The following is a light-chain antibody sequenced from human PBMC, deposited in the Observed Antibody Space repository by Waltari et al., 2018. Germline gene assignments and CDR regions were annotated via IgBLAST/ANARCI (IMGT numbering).Light chain of an antibody. CDR3: SSYTRSTTLLV. V-gene: IGLV2-14*03. J-gene: IGLJ1*01. CDR1: SSDVGTYKY. Sequence: QSALTQPASVSGSPGQSITISCIGTSSDVGTYKYVSWYQRHPVKAPTLLIYDVSHRPSGVSNRFSGSKSGNTASLTISGLQAEDGAEYYCSSYTRSTTLLVFGTGTKVTVL. CDR2: DVS.